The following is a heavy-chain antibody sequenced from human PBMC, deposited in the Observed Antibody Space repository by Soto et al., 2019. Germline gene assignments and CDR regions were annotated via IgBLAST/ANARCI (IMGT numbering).Heavy chain of an antibody. J-gene: IGHJ4*02. CDR1: GFTFSNYA. V-gene: IGHV3-23*01. CDR3: AKKDLLRPESNDY. D-gene: IGHD1-26*01. CDR2: ISGGGGST. Sequence: EVQVLDSGGDLVQSGGSLRLSCAASGFTFSNYAMSWVRQAPGVGLEWVASISGGGGSTYYADSVKGRFTISRDNSKKTLYLLIKSRMTDDATVLYCAKKDLLRPESNDYWGLGTLVTVSS.